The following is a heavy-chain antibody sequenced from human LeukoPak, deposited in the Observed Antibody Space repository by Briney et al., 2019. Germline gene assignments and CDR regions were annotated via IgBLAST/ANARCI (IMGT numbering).Heavy chain of an antibody. J-gene: IGHJ3*02. CDR2: IIPIFGTA. V-gene: IGHV1-69*01. Sequence: SVKVSCKASGGTFSSYAISWVRQAPGQGLEWMGGIIPIFGTANYAQKFQGRVTITADESTSTAYMELSSLRSEDTAVYYCARSLWDGYNNPDAFEIWGEGTMVTVSS. D-gene: IGHD5-24*01. CDR3: ARSLWDGYNNPDAFEI. CDR1: GGTFSSYA.